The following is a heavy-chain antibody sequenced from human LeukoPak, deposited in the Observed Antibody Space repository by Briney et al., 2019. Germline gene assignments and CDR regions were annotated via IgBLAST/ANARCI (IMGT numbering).Heavy chain of an antibody. CDR1: GGTFSSYA. D-gene: IGHD1-26*01. CDR3: ASGPFIGSGSYYVSDI. V-gene: IGHV1-69*13. Sequence: SVKVSCRASGGTFSSYAISWVRQAPGQGLEWMGGIIPIFGTANYAQKFQGRVTITADESTSTAYMELSSLRSEDTAVYYCASGPFIGSGSYYVSDIWGQGTMVTVSS. CDR2: IIPIFGTA. J-gene: IGHJ3*02.